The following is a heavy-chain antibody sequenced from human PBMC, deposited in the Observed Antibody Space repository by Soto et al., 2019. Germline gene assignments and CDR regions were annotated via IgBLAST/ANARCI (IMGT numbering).Heavy chain of an antibody. CDR1: GFTFSDYI. CDR3: AKNQYCSSGCYSFPDH. D-gene: IGHD2-21*01. CDR2: VDRGGGVT. V-gene: IGHV3-23*01. J-gene: IGHJ4*02. Sequence: GGSLRLSCAASGFTFSDYIMTWVRQAPGKGLEWVSAVDRGGGVTSYADSVRGRFTISRDNSRNTLYLQMNSLRAEDTAVYFCAKNQYCSSGCYSFPDHWGQGTLVTVSS.